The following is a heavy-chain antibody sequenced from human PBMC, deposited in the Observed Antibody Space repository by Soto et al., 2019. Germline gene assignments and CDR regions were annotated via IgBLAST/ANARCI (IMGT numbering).Heavy chain of an antibody. D-gene: IGHD3-10*01. CDR1: GFSLSTTGVG. V-gene: IGHV2-5*02. Sequence: QITLKESGPTLVRPTQPLTLTCTFSGFSLSTTGVGVGWIRQPPGKALEWLALIYWDDDKRYSPSLKSRLTITNDTSKHEVILTMTNMDPVDTARYYCAQRLPHYGLGRERGTWFDPWGQGTLVTVSS. CDR3: AQRLPHYGLGRERGTWFDP. CDR2: IYWDDDK. J-gene: IGHJ5*02.